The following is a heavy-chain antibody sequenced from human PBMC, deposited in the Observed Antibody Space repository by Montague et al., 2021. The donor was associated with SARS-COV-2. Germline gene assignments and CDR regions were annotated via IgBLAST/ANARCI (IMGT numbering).Heavy chain of an antibody. Sequence: SLRLSCAASGFTFSGYGMSWVRQAPGKGLEWVSGFDNDGDSTYYTNSXXGRFTISRDIYKNTLYLQMNSLTAEDTAVYYCAKIVFQGGSNVFDNWGQGTLVTVSS. CDR2: FDNDGDST. V-gene: IGHV3-23*01. D-gene: IGHD5-24*01. CDR3: AKIVFQGGSNVFDN. J-gene: IGHJ4*02. CDR1: GFTFSGYG.